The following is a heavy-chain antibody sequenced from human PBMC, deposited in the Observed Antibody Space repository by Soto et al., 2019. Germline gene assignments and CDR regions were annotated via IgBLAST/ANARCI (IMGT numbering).Heavy chain of an antibody. Sequence: VQLVESGGGVVQPGRSLRLSCAASGFTFSSYAMHWVRQAPGKGLEWVAVISYDGSNKYYADSVKGRFTISRDNSKNTLYLQMNSLRAEDTAVYYCARDEARLDTTWIQLWHDYYYGMDVWGQGTTVTVSS. V-gene: IGHV3-30-3*01. CDR3: ARDEARLDTTWIQLWHDYYYGMDV. CDR1: GFTFSSYA. D-gene: IGHD5-18*01. J-gene: IGHJ6*02. CDR2: ISYDGSNK.